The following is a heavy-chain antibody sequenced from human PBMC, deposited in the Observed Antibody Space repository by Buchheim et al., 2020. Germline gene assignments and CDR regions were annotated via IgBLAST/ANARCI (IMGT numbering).Heavy chain of an antibody. D-gene: IGHD6-19*01. CDR1: GFTFSSYA. CDR2: ITGSGGST. J-gene: IGHJ4*02. V-gene: IGHV3-23*01. Sequence: EVHLLESGGGLVQPGGSLRLSCAVSGFTFSSYAMSWVRQAPGKGLEWVSGITGSGGSTYYADSVKGRFTISRDNSKNTLSLQMNSLRAEDTAVYYCAKGRVSGWLYFDYWGQGTL. CDR3: AKGRVSGWLYFDY.